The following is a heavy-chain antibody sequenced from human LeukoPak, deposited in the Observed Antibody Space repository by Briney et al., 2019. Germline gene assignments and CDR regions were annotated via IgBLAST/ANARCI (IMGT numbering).Heavy chain of an antibody. J-gene: IGHJ5*02. Sequence: GGSLRLSCAASGFTFSTYSMNWVRQAPGKGLEWVSCISSSSSYIYYADSVKGRFTISRDNAKNSLYLQMDSLRAEDTAVYYCGTEAGFDAWGQGTLVTVSS. CDR2: ISSSSSYI. V-gene: IGHV3-21*01. CDR1: GFTFSTYS. CDR3: GTEAGFDA.